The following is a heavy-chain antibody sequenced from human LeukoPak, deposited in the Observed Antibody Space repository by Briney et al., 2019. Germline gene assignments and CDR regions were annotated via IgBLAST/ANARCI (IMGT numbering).Heavy chain of an antibody. D-gene: IGHD3-10*01. J-gene: IGHJ4*02. CDR1: GYTFTGYY. CDR3: ARGGLYTSGSYTHPLYYFDY. CDR2: INPNSGGT. V-gene: IGHV1-2*02. Sequence: ASVKVSCKASGYTFTGYYIHWVRQAPGQGLEWMGWINPNSGGTNYAQKFQGRVTMTRDTSIRIAYMELSRLTSDDTAVYYCARGGLYTSGSYTHPLYYFDYWGQGTLVPVSS.